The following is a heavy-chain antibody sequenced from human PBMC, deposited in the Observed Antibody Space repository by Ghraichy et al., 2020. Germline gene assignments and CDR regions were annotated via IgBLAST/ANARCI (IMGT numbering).Heavy chain of an antibody. D-gene: IGHD2-2*01. CDR3: ARDCSSTSCYGNGFDY. CDR2: ISSSSSYI. CDR1: GFTFSSYS. Sequence: GGSLRLSCAASGFTFSSYSMNWVRQAPGKGLEWVSSISSSSSYIYYADSVKGRFTISRDNAKNSLYLQMNSLRAEDTAVYYCARDCSSTSCYGNGFDYWGQGTLVTVSS. V-gene: IGHV3-21*01. J-gene: IGHJ4*02.